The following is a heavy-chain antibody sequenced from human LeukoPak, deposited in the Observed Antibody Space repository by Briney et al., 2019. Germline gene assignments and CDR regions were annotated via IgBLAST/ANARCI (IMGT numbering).Heavy chain of an antibody. D-gene: IGHD4-17*01. CDR1: AGSISSTSYY. V-gene: IGHV4-39*07. Sequence: PSETLSLTCTVSAGSISSTSYYWGWIRQPPGKGLEWIGNIFYSGSTYYNPSLKSRVTISLDTSKNQFSLKLSSVIAADTAAYYCARGNDYGDYVLDYWGQGTLVTVSS. J-gene: IGHJ4*02. CDR2: IFYSGST. CDR3: ARGNDYGDYVLDY.